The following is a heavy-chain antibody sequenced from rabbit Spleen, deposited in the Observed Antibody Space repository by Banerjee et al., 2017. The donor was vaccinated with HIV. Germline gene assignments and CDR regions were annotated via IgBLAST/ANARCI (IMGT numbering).Heavy chain of an antibody. V-gene: IGHV1S45*01. CDR2: IAGSSSGFT. D-gene: IGHD8-1*01. J-gene: IGHJ6*01. CDR3: ARDTGSSFSSYGMDL. CDR1: GFSFSNKAV. Sequence: QERLVESRGGLVKPEGSLKLSCTASGFSFSNKAVMCWVRQAPGKGLEWISCIAGSSSGFTYSATWAKGRFTCSKTSSTTVTLQMTSLTVADTATYFCARDTGSSFSSYGMDLWGPGTLVTVS.